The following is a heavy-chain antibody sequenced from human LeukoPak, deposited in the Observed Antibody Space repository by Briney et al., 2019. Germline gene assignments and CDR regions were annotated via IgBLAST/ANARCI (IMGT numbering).Heavy chain of an antibody. D-gene: IGHD4-17*01. V-gene: IGHV4-4*07. CDR2: IYTSGST. CDR1: GGSISSYY. Sequence: PSETLSLTCTVSGGSISSYYWSWIRQPAGKGLEWIGRIYTSGSTNYNPSLKSRVTMSVDTSKNQFSLKLSSVTAADTAVYYCARVRFTVTTVYFDYWAREPWSPSPQ. J-gene: IGHJ4*02. CDR3: ARVRFTVTTVYFDY.